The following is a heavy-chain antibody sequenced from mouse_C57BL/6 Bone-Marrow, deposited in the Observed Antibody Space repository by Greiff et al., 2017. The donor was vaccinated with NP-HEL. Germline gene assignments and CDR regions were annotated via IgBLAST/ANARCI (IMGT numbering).Heavy chain of an antibody. V-gene: IGHV5-6*02. D-gene: IGHD2-5*01. J-gene: IGHJ2*01. CDR3: ARHYYSNYFDY. CDR2: ISSGGSYT. CDR1: GFTFSSYG. Sequence: DVKLVESGGDLVKPGGSLKLSCAASGFTFSSYGMSWVRQTPDKRLEWVATISSGGSYTYYPDSVMGRFTISRDNAKNTLYLQMSSLKSEDTAMYYCARHYYSNYFDYWGQGTTLTVSS.